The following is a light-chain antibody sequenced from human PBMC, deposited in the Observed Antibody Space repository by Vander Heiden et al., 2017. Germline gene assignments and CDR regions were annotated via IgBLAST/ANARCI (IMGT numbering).Light chain of an antibody. CDR1: QSVSSSY. V-gene: IGKV3-20*01. Sequence: ELVLTQSPRTLSLSPGERATLSCRASQSVSSSYLAWYQQKPGQAPRLLIYGASGRATGIPDRFSGSGSGTDFTLTISRLEPEDFAVYYCQQYGSSPYTFGQGTKLEIK. CDR3: QQYGSSPYT. J-gene: IGKJ2*01. CDR2: GAS.